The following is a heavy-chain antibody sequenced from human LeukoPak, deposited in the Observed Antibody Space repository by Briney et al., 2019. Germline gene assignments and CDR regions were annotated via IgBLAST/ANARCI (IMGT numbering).Heavy chain of an antibody. V-gene: IGHV4-34*01. J-gene: IGHJ4*02. CDR3: ARGRVVVVVAATPRFDY. CDR1: GGSFSGYY. D-gene: IGHD2-15*01. Sequence: PSETLSLTCAVYGGSFSGYYWSWIRQPPGKGLEWIGEINHSGSTNYNPSLKSRVTISVDTSKNQFSLKLSSVTAADTAVYYCARGRVVVVVAATPRFDYWGQGTLVTVSS. CDR2: INHSGST.